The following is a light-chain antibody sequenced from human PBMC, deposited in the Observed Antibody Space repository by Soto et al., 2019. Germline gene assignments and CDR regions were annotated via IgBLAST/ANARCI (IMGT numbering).Light chain of an antibody. Sequence: EIVLTQSPVTLSLSPGDRATLSCRASQTVSNNYLAWCQQKPGQAPRLLIYDASSRATGIPDRFSGGGSGTDFTLTISRLEPEDFAVYYCQQFSSYPLTFGGGTKVDIK. J-gene: IGKJ4*01. CDR3: QQFSSYPLT. CDR2: DAS. V-gene: IGKV3-20*01. CDR1: QTVSNNY.